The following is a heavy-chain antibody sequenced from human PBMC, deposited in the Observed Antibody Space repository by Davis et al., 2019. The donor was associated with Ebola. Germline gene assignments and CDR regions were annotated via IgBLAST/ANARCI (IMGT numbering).Heavy chain of an antibody. CDR2: ISGSGGST. CDR1: GFTFYRYE. J-gene: IGHJ6*02. D-gene: IGHD2-2*01. CDR3: VRVGPYCSSASCYGGAYFYYFGMDV. V-gene: IGHV3-23*01. Sequence: GESLKISCAASGFTFYRYEMNWVRQAPGKGLEWVSAISGSGGSTYYADSVKGRFTISRDNSKNTLYLQMNSLRAEDTAIYYCVRVGPYCSSASCYGGAYFYYFGMDVWGQGTTVTVSS.